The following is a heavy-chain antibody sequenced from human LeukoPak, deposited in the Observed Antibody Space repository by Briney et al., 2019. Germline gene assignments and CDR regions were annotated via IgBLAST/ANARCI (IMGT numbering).Heavy chain of an antibody. J-gene: IGHJ6*02. V-gene: IGHV3-9*01. CDR1: GFTFDDYA. CDR2: ISWNSGSI. D-gene: IGHD4-4*01. Sequence: PGGSLRLSCAASGFTFDDYAMHWVRQAPGKGLEWVSGISWNSGSIGYADSVKGRFIISRDNSKNTLYLQMNSLRAEDTAVYYCARDGGYSNYANSMDVWGQGTTVTVSS. CDR3: ARDGGYSNYANSMDV.